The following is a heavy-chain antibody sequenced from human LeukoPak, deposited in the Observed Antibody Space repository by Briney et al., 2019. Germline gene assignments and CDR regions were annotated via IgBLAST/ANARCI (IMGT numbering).Heavy chain of an antibody. CDR1: GFIFSNYV. V-gene: IGHV3-30*03. CDR3: ASNIAVAGSLDY. D-gene: IGHD6-19*01. Sequence: GGSLRLSCAASGFIFSNYVMHWVRQAPGKGLEWVAVISYEGSSKYYANSVKGRFTISRDNAKNSLYLQMNSLRAEDTAVYYCASNIAVAGSLDYWGQGTLVTVSS. CDR2: ISYEGSSK. J-gene: IGHJ4*02.